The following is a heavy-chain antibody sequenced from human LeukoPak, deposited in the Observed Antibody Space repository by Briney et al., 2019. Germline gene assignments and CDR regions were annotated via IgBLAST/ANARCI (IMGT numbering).Heavy chain of an antibody. J-gene: IGHJ4*02. V-gene: IGHV4-38-2*02. CDR3: ASIRGYSYGYLGYYFDY. D-gene: IGHD5-18*01. CDR1: GYSISSGYY. Sequence: PSETLSLTCTVSGYSISSGYYWGWIRQPPGKGLEWIESIYHSGSTYYNPSLKSRVTISVDTSKNQFSLKLSSVTAADTAVYYCASIRGYSYGYLGYYFDYWGQGTLVTVSS. CDR2: IYHSGST.